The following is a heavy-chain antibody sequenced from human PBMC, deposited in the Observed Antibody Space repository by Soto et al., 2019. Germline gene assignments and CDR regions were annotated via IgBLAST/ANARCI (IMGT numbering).Heavy chain of an antibody. D-gene: IGHD3-22*01. V-gene: IGHV1-18*01. CDR3: ARDTYYYDSSGFDP. J-gene: IGHJ5*02. Sequence: ASVKVSCKASGYTFTSYGISWVRQAPGQGLEWMGWISAHNGNTNYAQKLQGRVTMTTDTSTSTAYMELRSLRSDDTAVYYCARDTYYYDSSGFDPWGQGTLVTVSS. CDR2: ISAHNGNT. CDR1: GYTFTSYG.